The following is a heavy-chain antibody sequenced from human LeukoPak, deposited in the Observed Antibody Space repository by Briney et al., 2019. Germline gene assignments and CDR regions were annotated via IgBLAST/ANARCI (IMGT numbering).Heavy chain of an antibody. CDR2: IKQDGSEK. CDR3: AKGTGFHYYMDV. J-gene: IGHJ6*03. Sequence: GGSLRLSCAASGFTFSSYWMGWVRQAPGKGLEWVANIKQDGSEKYYVDSVKGRFTISRDNAKNSLYLQMNSLRAEDTAVYSCAKGTGFHYYMDVWGKGTTVTISS. V-gene: IGHV3-7*01. CDR1: GFTFSSYW.